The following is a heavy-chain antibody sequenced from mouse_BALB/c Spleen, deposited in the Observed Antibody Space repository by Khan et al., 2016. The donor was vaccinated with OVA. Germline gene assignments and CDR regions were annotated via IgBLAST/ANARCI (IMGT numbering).Heavy chain of an antibody. Sequence: EVELVESGGGLVMPGGSLKLSCAASGFTFSSYTMSWVRQTPEKRLEWVATISSGGDNTYYPDSVKGRFTISTDNANNTLYLQMSSLRSEDTALYYCAGSNCGAFAYWGQGTLVTVSA. V-gene: IGHV5-9*03. CDR2: ISSGGDNT. CDR1: GFTFSSYT. J-gene: IGHJ3*01. CDR3: AGSNCGAFAY. D-gene: IGHD1-1*02.